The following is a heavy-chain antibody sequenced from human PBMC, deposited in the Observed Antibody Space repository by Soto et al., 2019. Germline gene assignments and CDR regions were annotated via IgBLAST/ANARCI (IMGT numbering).Heavy chain of an antibody. CDR1: GGTFSSYT. Sequence: QVQLVQSGAEVKKPGSSVKVSCKASGGTFSSYTISWVRQAPGQGLERMGRIIPILGIANYAQKFQGRVTITADKSTSTAYMELSSLRSEDTAVYYCARDGAAAGTHYGMDVWGQGTTVTVSS. CDR2: IIPILGIA. V-gene: IGHV1-69*08. CDR3: ARDGAAAGTHYGMDV. D-gene: IGHD6-13*01. J-gene: IGHJ6*02.